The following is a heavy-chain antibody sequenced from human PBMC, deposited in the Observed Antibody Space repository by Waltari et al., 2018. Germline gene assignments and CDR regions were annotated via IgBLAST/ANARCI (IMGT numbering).Heavy chain of an antibody. J-gene: IGHJ4*02. V-gene: IGHV3-21*01. Sequence: EVQLLESGGGLVTPGGSLRLYCEASGFPFGTYSLNWVRQAPGEGLEWVSSISPDSSYIYYAGSVKGRFTISRDNAKNSLYVQMSSLRAEDTAVYYCARVSGRLERYSDLDYWGQGTLVTVSS. D-gene: IGHD1-1*01. CDR3: ARVSGRLERYSDLDY. CDR1: GFPFGTYS. CDR2: ISPDSSYI.